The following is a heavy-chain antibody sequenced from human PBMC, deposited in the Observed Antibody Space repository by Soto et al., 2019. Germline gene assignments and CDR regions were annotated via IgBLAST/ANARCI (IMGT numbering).Heavy chain of an antibody. D-gene: IGHD3-9*01. J-gene: IGHJ4*02. Sequence: ASVKVSCKASGYSFINYYMHWVRRAPGQGFEWMGRISPKSGVTDYAQKFQGRVSLTWDTSLNTAYMELSSLMSEDTAVYYCARPPGYISDWYYFDLWGQGTQVTVSS. V-gene: IGHV1-2*02. CDR2: ISPKSGVT. CDR1: GYSFINYY. CDR3: ARPPGYISDWYYFDL.